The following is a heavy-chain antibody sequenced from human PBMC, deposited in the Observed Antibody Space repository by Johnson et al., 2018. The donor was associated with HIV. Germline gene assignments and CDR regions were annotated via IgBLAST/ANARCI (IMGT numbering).Heavy chain of an antibody. J-gene: IGHJ3*02. CDR3: AKDRGSPGIPAAFDI. CDR1: GFTFSDYY. D-gene: IGHD1-26*01. Sequence: VQLVESGGGLVKPGGSLRLSCAASGFTFSDYYMSWIRQAPGKGLEWVSVMSCGGGSTHYADSVKGRFTISRDNSKNTLYLQMNSLRLEDTAVYYCAKDRGSPGIPAAFDIWGQGTMVTVSS. CDR2: MSCGGGST. V-gene: IGHV3-23*04.